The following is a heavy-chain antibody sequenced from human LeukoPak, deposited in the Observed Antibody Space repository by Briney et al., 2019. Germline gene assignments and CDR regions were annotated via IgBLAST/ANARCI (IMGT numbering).Heavy chain of an antibody. CDR3: ASELGIAVAGTLDY. Sequence: GASVKVSCKASGYTFTSYGISWVRQAPGQGLEWMGWISAYNGNTNYAQKLQGRVTMTTDTSTSTAYMELRSLRSDDTAVYYCASELGIAVAGTLDYWGQGTLVTVSS. J-gene: IGHJ4*02. V-gene: IGHV1-18*01. CDR1: GYTFTSYG. CDR2: ISAYNGNT. D-gene: IGHD6-19*01.